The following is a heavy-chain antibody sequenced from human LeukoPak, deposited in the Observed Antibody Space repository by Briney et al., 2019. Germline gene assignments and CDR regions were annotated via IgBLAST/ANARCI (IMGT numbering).Heavy chain of an antibody. V-gene: IGHV3-23*01. Sequence: GGSLRLSCAACGFTFSSYAMSLVRQAPGKGLEWVSAISGSGGSTYYADSVKGRFTISRDNSKNTLYLQMNSLRAEDTAVYYCAKDSTAGVYYYYGMDVWGQGTTVTVSS. CDR2: ISGSGGST. CDR3: AKDSTAGVYYYYGMDV. J-gene: IGHJ6*02. CDR1: GFTFSSYA. D-gene: IGHD3-10*01.